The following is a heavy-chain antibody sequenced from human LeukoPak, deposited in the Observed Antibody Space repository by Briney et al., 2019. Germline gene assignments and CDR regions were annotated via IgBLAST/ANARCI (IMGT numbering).Heavy chain of an antibody. J-gene: IGHJ3*02. CDR2: IYYSGST. Sequence: TSETLSLTCTVSGGSISSGVYYWSWIRQHPGKGLEWIGYIYYSGSTYSNPSLKSLLTMSVHISKNQFSLKLSSVTAADTAVYYCARGVKGLRGAFDIWGQGTMVTVSS. CDR3: ARGVKGLRGAFDI. V-gene: IGHV4-31*01. CDR1: GGSISSGVYY. D-gene: IGHD3-10*01.